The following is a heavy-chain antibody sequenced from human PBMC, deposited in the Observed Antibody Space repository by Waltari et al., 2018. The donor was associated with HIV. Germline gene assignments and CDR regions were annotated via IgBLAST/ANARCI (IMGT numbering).Heavy chain of an antibody. CDR1: GFDFSNFG. V-gene: IGHV3-33*08. J-gene: IGHJ4*02. D-gene: IGHD1-1*01. CDR2: IWLDSINK. Sequence: QVQLVESGGGVVQPGRSLRLSCAASGFDFSNFGMHWVRQAPGKGLDWVVVIWLDSINKYYGDSVKGRFTISRDNSKKTVYLQMNSLRGEDTAVYYCARLTREGYNGGFDYWGQGTLVTVSS. CDR3: ARLTREGYNGGFDY.